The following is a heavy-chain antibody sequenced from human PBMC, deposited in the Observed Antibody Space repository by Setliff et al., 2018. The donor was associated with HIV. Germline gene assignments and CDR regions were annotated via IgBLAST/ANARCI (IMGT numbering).Heavy chain of an antibody. Sequence: GESLKISCAASGFTFSSYWMHWVRQAPGKGLVWVSRINSDGSSTSYADSVKGRFTISRDNAKNTLYLQRNSLRAEDTAVYYCARDREYYDSSGHLDYWGQGTLVTVSS. CDR3: ARDREYYDSSGHLDY. D-gene: IGHD3-22*01. CDR2: INSDGSST. CDR1: GFTFSSYW. J-gene: IGHJ4*02. V-gene: IGHV3-74*01.